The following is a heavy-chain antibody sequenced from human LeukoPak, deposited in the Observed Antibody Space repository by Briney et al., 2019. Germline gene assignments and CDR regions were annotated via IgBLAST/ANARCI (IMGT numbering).Heavy chain of an antibody. V-gene: IGHV3-21*01. J-gene: IGHJ4*02. CDR2: ISSSSSYI. Sequence: GGSLRLSCAASGFTFSSFSMNWVRQAPGKGLEWVLSISSSSSYIYYADSVKGRFTISRDNAKNSLYLQMNSLRAEDTAVYYCARELVVTAMHTTNYWGQGTLVTVSS. CDR1: GFTFSSFS. CDR3: ARELVVTAMHTTNY. D-gene: IGHD2-21*02.